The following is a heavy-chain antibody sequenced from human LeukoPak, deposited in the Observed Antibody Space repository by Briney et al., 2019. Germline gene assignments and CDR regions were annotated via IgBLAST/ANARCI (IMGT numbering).Heavy chain of an antibody. J-gene: IGHJ3*02. Sequence: SETLSLTCAVYGGSFSGYYWSWIRQPPGKGLEWIGYIYYSGSTNYNPSLKSRVTISVDTSKNQFSLKLSSVTAADTAVYYCARVQDYDSSGYYLKRDAFDIWGQGTMVTVSS. CDR3: ARVQDYDSSGYYLKRDAFDI. D-gene: IGHD3-22*01. CDR1: GGSFSGYY. CDR2: IYYSGST. V-gene: IGHV4-59*01.